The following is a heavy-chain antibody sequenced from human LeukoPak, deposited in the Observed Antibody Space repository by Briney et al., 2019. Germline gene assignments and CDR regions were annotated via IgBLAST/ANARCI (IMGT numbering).Heavy chain of an antibody. D-gene: IGHD3-9*01. V-gene: IGHV4-39*01. CDR1: GGSISSSSYY. J-gene: IGHJ4*02. Sequence: SETLSLTCTVSGGSISSSSYYWGWIRQPPGKGLEWIGSIYYSGSTYYNPSLKSRVTISVDTSKNQFSLKLSSVTAADTAVYYCARSVRYFDWLLIYWGQGTLVTVSS. CDR2: IYYSGST. CDR3: ARSVRYFDWLLIY.